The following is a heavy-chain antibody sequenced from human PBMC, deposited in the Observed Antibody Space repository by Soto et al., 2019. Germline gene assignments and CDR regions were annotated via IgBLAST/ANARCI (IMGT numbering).Heavy chain of an antibody. J-gene: IGHJ6*02. D-gene: IGHD2-21*02. CDR2: INHSGST. Sequence: PSGPLSLTCAVYGGSFSGYYWSCIRQPPGKGREWIGEINHSGSTNYNPSLKSRVTISVDTSKNQFSLKLSSVTAADTAVYYCARGRGGNSFRYYYYGMDVWGQGTTVNVS. V-gene: IGHV4-34*01. CDR1: GGSFSGYY. CDR3: ARGRGGNSFRYYYYGMDV.